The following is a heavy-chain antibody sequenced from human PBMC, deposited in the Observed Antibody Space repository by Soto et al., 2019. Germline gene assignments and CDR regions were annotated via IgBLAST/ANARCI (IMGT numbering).Heavy chain of an antibody. D-gene: IGHD6-6*01. CDR2: IYPGDSDT. Sequence: PGESLKISCKGSGYSFTSYWIGWVRQMPGKGLEWMGIIYPGDSDTRYSPSFQGQVTISADKSISTAYLQWSSLKASDTAMYYCARQHRSSSSFVNYFDYWGQGTLVTVSS. J-gene: IGHJ4*02. CDR1: GYSFTSYW. V-gene: IGHV5-51*01. CDR3: ARQHRSSSSFVNYFDY.